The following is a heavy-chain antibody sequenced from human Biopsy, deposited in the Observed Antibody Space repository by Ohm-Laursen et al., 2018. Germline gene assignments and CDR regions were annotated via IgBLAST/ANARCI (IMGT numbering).Heavy chain of an antibody. CDR1: GYTFGNYG. Sequence: SVKVSCKASGYTFGNYGVSWVRQAPGQGLEWMGRINPNNDNTAYAQKFQGRITMTKDTSTSTVYMDLSSLTFDDSAVYYCARGPRGLVVITTTALYFDYWGQGNLVTVSS. CDR2: INPNNDNT. J-gene: IGHJ4*02. V-gene: IGHV1-18*01. CDR3: ARGPRGLVVITTTALYFDY. D-gene: IGHD3-22*01.